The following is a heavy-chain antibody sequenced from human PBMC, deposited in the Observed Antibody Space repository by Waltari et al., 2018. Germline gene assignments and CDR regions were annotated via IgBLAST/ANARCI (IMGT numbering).Heavy chain of an antibody. CDR2: IYYSGST. J-gene: IGHJ4*02. Sequence: QLQLQESGPGLVKPSETLSLTCTVSGGSISSSSYYWGWIRQPPGKGLEWIGSIYYSGSTYYNPSLKSRVTISVDTSKNQFSLKLSSVTAADTAVYYCARERRSGWYFDYWGQGTLVTVSS. CDR1: GGSISSSSYY. D-gene: IGHD6-19*01. CDR3: ARERRSGWYFDY. V-gene: IGHV4-39*02.